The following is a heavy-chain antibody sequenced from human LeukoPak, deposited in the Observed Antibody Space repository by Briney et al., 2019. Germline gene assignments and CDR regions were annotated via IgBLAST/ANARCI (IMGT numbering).Heavy chain of an antibody. CDR3: ARNDFWSGYYRVYFDY. CDR2: IYYSGST. Sequence: SETLSLTCTVSGVSISSASYYWSWIRQPPGKGLEWIGSIYYSGSTYYNPSLKSRITISVDTSKNQFSLKLSSVTAADTAVYYCARNDFWSGYYRVYFDYWGQGTLVTVSS. CDR1: GVSISSASYY. V-gene: IGHV4-39*07. D-gene: IGHD3-3*01. J-gene: IGHJ4*02.